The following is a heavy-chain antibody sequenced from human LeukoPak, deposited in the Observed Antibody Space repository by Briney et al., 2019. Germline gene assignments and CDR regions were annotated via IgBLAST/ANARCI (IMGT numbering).Heavy chain of an antibody. CDR1: GFTFSDYY. D-gene: IGHD2-2*01. CDR3: ARAMPYYGMDV. Sequence: GGSLRLSCAASGFTFSDYYMSWIRHAPGKGLVWVSYISSSGSTIYYADSVKGRFTISRDNAKKSLYLQMNSLRAEDTAVYYCARAMPYYGMDVWGQGTTVTVSS. V-gene: IGHV3-11*01. CDR2: ISSSGSTI. J-gene: IGHJ6*02.